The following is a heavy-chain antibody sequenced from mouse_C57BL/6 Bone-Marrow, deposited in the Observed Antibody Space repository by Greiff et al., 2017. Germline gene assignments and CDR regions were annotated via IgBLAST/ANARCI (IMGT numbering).Heavy chain of an antibody. D-gene: IGHD1-1*01. V-gene: IGHV7-1*01. CDR2: SRNKANDYTT. Sequence: EVMLVESGGGLVQSGRSLRLSCATSGFTFSDFYMEWVRQAPGKGLEWIAASRNKANDYTTEYSASVKGRFIVSRDTSQSILYLQMNALRAEDTAIYYCARDVGDYGAMDYWGQGTSVTVSS. J-gene: IGHJ4*01. CDR3: ARDVGDYGAMDY. CDR1: GFTFSDFY.